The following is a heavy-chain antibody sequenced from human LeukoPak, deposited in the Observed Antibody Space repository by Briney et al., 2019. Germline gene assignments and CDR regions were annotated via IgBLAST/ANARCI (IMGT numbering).Heavy chain of an antibody. CDR1: GFTFSSYG. D-gene: IGHD6-19*01. Sequence: KTGGSLRLSCAASGFTFSSYGMHWVRQAPGKGLEWVSSISSSSSYIYYADSVKGRFTISRDNAKNSLYLQMNSLRGEDTAVYYCARDGLDGYNSGWYPEYWGQGTLVTVSS. CDR2: ISSSSSYI. V-gene: IGHV3-21*01. J-gene: IGHJ4*02. CDR3: ARDGLDGYNSGWYPEY.